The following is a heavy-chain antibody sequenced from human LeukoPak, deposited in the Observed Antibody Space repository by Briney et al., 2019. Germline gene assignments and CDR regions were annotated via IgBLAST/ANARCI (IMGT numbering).Heavy chain of an antibody. CDR3: ARGPTFGGYYYYYMDV. V-gene: IGHV1-8*03. D-gene: IGHD3-16*01. Sequence: ASVKVSCKASGYTFTSYDINWVRQATGQGLEWMGWMNPNSGNTGYAQKFQGRVTITRNTSISTAYMELSSLRSEDTAVYYCARGPTFGGYYYYYMDVWGKGTTVTVSS. CDR2: MNPNSGNT. CDR1: GYTFTSYD. J-gene: IGHJ6*03.